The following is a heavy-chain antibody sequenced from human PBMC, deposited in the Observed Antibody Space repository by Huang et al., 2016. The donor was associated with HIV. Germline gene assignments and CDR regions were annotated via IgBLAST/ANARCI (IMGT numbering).Heavy chain of an antibody. V-gene: IGHV3-21*01. Sequence: EVQLVESGGGLVKPGGSWRLSCAASGFSLDSYNMYWVRQTPGKGLQCVSSISPSSSFIDYADSVKGRFSISRDNAKNSLYLQMNNLRGEDTAVYYCARDRGQQLSPFDSWGQGTLVTVSS. D-gene: IGHD6-13*01. CDR1: GFSLDSYN. J-gene: IGHJ4*02. CDR2: ISPSSSFI. CDR3: ARDRGQQLSPFDS.